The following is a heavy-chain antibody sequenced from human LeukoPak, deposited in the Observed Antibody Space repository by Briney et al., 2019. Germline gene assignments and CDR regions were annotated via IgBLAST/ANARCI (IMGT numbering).Heavy chain of an antibody. CDR1: GFSLSTSGMC. V-gene: IGHV2-70*11. Sequence: SGPALVKPTQTLTLTCTFSGFSLSTSGMCVSWIRQPPGKALEWLARIDWDDDKYYSTSLKTRLTISKDTSKNQVVLTMTNMDPVDTARYYCPRTQAGTSFYYYYMDVWGKGTTVTVSS. CDR3: PRTQAGTSFYYYYMDV. CDR2: IDWDDDK. J-gene: IGHJ6*03. D-gene: IGHD6-13*01.